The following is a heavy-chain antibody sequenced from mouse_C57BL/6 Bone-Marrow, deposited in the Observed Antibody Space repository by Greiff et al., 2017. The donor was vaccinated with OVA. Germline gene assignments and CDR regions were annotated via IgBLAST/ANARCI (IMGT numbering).Heavy chain of an antibody. Sequence: VQLQQPGAELVKPGASVKVSCKASGYTFTSYWMHWVKQRPGQGLEWIGRIHPSDSDTNYNQKFKGKATLTVDKSSSTAYMQLSSLTSEDSAVYYCAIEGDYDGGSIYYYAMDYWGQGTSVTVSS. V-gene: IGHV1-74*01. CDR3: AIEGDYDGGSIYYYAMDY. D-gene: IGHD2-4*01. CDR2: IHPSDSDT. CDR1: GYTFTSYW. J-gene: IGHJ4*01.